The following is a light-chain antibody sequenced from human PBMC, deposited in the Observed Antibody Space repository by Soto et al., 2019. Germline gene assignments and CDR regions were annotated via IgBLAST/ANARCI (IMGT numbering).Light chain of an antibody. Sequence: EIGLTQSPGTLSLSPGERATLSCRASQSVTSTYTAWYQQKVGQAPRLLIYATSRRATGIPARFSGSGSGTDFTLTINRLQPEDFAVYYCQQFSSYPLTFGGGTKVEIK. J-gene: IGKJ4*01. CDR3: QQFSSYPLT. CDR1: QSVTSTY. V-gene: IGKV3-20*01. CDR2: ATS.